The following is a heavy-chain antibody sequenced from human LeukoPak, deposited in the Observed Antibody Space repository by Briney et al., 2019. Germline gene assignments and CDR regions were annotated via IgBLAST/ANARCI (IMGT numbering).Heavy chain of an antibody. CDR1: GYTLTELS. CDR2: FDPEDGET. J-gene: IGHJ4*02. Sequence: ASVKLSCKVSGYTLTELSMHWVRQAPGKGLEWMGGFDPEDGETIYAQKFQGRVTMTEDTSTDTAYMELSSLRSEDTAVYYCATMDAQWLVFDYWGQGTLVTVSS. CDR3: ATMDAQWLVFDY. V-gene: IGHV1-24*01. D-gene: IGHD6-19*01.